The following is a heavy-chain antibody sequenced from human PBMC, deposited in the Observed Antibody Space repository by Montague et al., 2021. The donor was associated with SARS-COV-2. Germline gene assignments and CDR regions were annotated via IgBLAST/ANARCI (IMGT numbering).Heavy chain of an antibody. Sequence: SETLSLTCVVSGDSISTDNWWTWVRLPPGKGLEWVGEVNQGGTTIYNPSVKSGVTISEDTSKNQFYLRLNSVTAADTAVYYCARGRRPVVVPGAGPAGRAFDIWGQGTMATVSS. D-gene: IGHD2-2*01. CDR3: ARGRRPVVVPGAGPAGRAFDI. J-gene: IGHJ3*02. CDR1: GDSISTDNW. CDR2: VNQGGTT. V-gene: IGHV4-4*02.